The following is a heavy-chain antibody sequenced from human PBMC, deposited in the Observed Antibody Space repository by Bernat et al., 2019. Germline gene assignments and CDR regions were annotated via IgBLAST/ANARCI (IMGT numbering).Heavy chain of an antibody. D-gene: IGHD2-2*01. CDR2: ISSSGSTI. Sequence: EVQLVESGGGLVQPGGSLRLSCAASGFTFSSYEMNWVRQAPGKGLEWVSYISSSGSTIYYAASVKGRFTISRDNAKNSLYLQMNSLKTEDTAVYYCTRQTISCHDYWGPGTLVTVSS. J-gene: IGHJ4*02. CDR1: GFTFSSYE. V-gene: IGHV3-48*03. CDR3: TRQTISCHDY.